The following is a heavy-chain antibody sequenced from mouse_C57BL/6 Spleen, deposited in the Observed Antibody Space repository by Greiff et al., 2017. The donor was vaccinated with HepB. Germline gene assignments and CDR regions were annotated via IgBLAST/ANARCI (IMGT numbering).Heavy chain of an antibody. CDR1: GYSFTDYK. D-gene: IGHD4-1*01. V-gene: IGHV1-39*01. CDR2: INHNYSTS. J-gene: IGHJ4*01. CDR3: ARPWDRAYYAMDY. Sequence: VQLQQSGPELVKPGASVKISCKASGYSFTDYKMNWVKQSNGKSLEWIGVINHNYSTSSYNQTFKGKATLTVDQSSSTAYMQLNSLTSEDTAVYYCARPWDRAYYAMDYWGQGTSVTVSS.